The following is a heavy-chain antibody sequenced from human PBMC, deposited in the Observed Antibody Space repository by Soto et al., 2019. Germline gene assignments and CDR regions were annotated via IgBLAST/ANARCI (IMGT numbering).Heavy chain of an antibody. J-gene: IGHJ4*02. Sequence: EVQLVESGGGLVQPGGSLRLSCAASGFTVSSNYMSWVRQAPGKGLEWVSVIYSGGSTYYADSVKGRFTISRDNSKNTLYLQMNSLRAEDTAVYYCARLTDYDILTGYQNYFDYWGQGTLVTVSS. CDR2: IYSGGST. V-gene: IGHV3-66*01. CDR1: GFTVSSNY. D-gene: IGHD3-9*01. CDR3: ARLTDYDILTGYQNYFDY.